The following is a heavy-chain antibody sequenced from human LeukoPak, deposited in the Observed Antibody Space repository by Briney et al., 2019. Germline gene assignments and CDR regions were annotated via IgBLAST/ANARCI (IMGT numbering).Heavy chain of an antibody. CDR1: GGSISSGDYY. CDR3: ARDCSGGSCYIDY. CDR2: IYYSGST. V-gene: IGHV4-30-4*08. Sequence: SETLSLTCTVSGGSISSGDYYWSWIRQPPGKGLEWNGYIYYSGSTYYNPSLKSRVTISVDTSKNQFSLKLSSVTAADTAVYYCARDCSGGSCYIDYWGQGTLVTVSS. D-gene: IGHD2-15*01. J-gene: IGHJ4*02.